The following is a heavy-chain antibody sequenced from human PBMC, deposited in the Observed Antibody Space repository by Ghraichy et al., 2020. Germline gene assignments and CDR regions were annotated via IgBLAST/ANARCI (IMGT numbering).Heavy chain of an antibody. Sequence: ASVKVSCKASGYTFTSYDINGVRQSRGQGLEWMGWMNPNSGNTGYAQKFQGRVTMTRNTSISTAYMELSSLRSEDTAVYYCARLRRRERWLQFTPRGDWYFDLWGRGTLVTVSS. D-gene: IGHD5-24*01. CDR2: MNPNSGNT. CDR1: GYTFTSYD. CDR3: ARLRRRERWLQFTPRGDWYFDL. V-gene: IGHV1-8*01. J-gene: IGHJ2*01.